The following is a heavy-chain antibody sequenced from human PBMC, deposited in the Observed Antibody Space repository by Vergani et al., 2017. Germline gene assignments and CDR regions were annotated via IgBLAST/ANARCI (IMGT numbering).Heavy chain of an antibody. CDR2: IKFDGSNQ. D-gene: IGHD2-15*01. CDR3: AKRFRGRGIDY. J-gene: IGHJ4*02. CDR1: GFTLSNYD. V-gene: IGHV3-30*02. Sequence: QVQLVESGGGVVQRGGSLRLSCATSGFTLSNYDMQWIRQGPGKGLEFVAFIKFDGSNQYYADSVKGRFTLSRDFSKNTLYLQMNSLRTDDTATYYCAKRFRGRGIDYWGQGTQVIVSS.